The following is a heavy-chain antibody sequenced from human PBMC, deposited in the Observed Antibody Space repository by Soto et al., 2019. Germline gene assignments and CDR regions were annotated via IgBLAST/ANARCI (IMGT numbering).Heavy chain of an antibody. CDR1: GYTFTGYY. D-gene: IGHD3-10*01. Sequence: ASVKVSCKASGYTFTGYYMHWVRQAPGQGLEWMGWINPNSGGTNYAQKFQGWVTMTRDTSISTAYMELSRLRSDDTAVYYCARDWAMVRGVTISVNWFDPWGQG. J-gene: IGHJ5*02. CDR2: INPNSGGT. CDR3: ARDWAMVRGVTISVNWFDP. V-gene: IGHV1-2*04.